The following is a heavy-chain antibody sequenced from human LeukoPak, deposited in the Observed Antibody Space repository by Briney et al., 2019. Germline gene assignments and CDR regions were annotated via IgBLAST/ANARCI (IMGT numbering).Heavy chain of an antibody. CDR3: ARERRRWLGKKEGSFDY. CDR1: GFTFSSYA. Sequence: GGSLRLSCAASGFTFSSYAMHWVRQAPGKGLEWVAVISYDGSNKYYADSVKGRFTISRDNSKNTLYLQMNSLRAEDTAVYYCARERRRWLGKKEGSFDYWGQGTLVTVSS. D-gene: IGHD6-19*01. J-gene: IGHJ4*02. CDR2: ISYDGSNK. V-gene: IGHV3-30-3*01.